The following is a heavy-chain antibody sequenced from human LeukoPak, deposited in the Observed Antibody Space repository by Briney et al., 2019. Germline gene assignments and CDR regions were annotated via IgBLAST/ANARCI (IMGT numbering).Heavy chain of an antibody. Sequence: GGSLRLSCAASGFTFSSYSMNWVRQAPGKGLEWVSYISSSSSTIYHADSVKGRFTISRDNAKNSLYLQMNSLRAEDTAVYYCARDRGYYDYWGQGTLVTVSS. CDR1: GFTFSSYS. D-gene: IGHD3-22*01. V-gene: IGHV3-48*01. CDR2: ISSSSSTI. CDR3: ARDRGYYDY. J-gene: IGHJ4*02.